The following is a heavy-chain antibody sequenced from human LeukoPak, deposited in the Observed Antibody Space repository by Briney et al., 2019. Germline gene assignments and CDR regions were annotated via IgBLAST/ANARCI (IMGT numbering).Heavy chain of an antibody. CDR2: IYYSVST. J-gene: IGHJ6*02. CDR1: GGSISSSSYY. D-gene: IGHD3-10*01. V-gene: IGHV4-39*01. Sequence: SETLSLTCTVSGGSISSSSYYWGWIRQPPGKGLEWIGSIYYSVSTYYNPSLKSRVTISVDTSKNQFSLKLSSVTAADTAVYYCARHFYGSGSNNNYYYYYYGMDVWGQGTTVTVSS. CDR3: ARHFYGSGSNNNYYYYYYGMDV.